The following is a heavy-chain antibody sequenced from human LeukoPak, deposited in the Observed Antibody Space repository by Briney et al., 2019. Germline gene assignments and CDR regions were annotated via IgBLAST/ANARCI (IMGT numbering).Heavy chain of an antibody. Sequence: ASVKVSCKASGYIFTAYYMHWVRQAPGQGLEWMGWINPESDVTKYAQKFQGRVTMTRDRSISTAYMELSSLRSDDTAVYYCARTSSGWHGNYWGQGTLVTVSS. J-gene: IGHJ4*02. CDR1: GYIFTAYY. CDR3: ARTSSGWHGNY. V-gene: IGHV1-2*02. D-gene: IGHD6-19*01. CDR2: INPESDVT.